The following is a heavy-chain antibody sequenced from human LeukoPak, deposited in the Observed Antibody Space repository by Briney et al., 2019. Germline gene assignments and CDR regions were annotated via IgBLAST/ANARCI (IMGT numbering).Heavy chain of an antibody. V-gene: IGHV3-23*01. CDR2: ISGSGGST. CDR1: GFTFNSYA. D-gene: IGHD1-26*01. CDR3: AKWRVYSLGAARGLDI. J-gene: IGHJ3*02. Sequence: GGSLRLSCTASGFTFNSYAMNWVRQAPGKGLEWVSAISGSGGSTYYADSVKGRFTISRDNSKNTLYLQMNSLRAEDTAVYYCAKWRVYSLGAARGLDIWGQGTMVTVSS.